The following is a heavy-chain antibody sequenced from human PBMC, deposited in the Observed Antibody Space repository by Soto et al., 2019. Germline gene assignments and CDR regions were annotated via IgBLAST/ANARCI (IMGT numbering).Heavy chain of an antibody. CDR2: IYNSGST. V-gene: IGHV4-59*02. CDR3: AYGDSLGPLVY. J-gene: IGHJ4*02. Sequence: PSETLSLTCTVSGGSVSSYYWSWIRQPPGKGLEWTGYIYNSGSTRYNPSLMSRVTISVDTSRNQFSLNLNSVTAADAALYYCAYGDSLGPLVYWGQGTLVTVSS. D-gene: IGHD4-17*01. CDR1: GGSVSSYY.